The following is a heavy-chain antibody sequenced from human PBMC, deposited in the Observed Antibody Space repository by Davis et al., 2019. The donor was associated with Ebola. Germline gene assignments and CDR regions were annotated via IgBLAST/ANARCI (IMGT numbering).Heavy chain of an antibody. J-gene: IGHJ4*02. D-gene: IGHD6-6*01. V-gene: IGHV3-23*01. CDR1: GFTFSSYA. CDR2: ISGSGGST. Sequence: PGGSLRLSCAASGFTFSSYAMSWVRQAPGKGLEWVSAISGSGGSTYYADSVKGRFTISRDNSKNTLYLQMNSLRAEDTAVYYCAKDRGVSRLSSSSSHSFDYWGQGTLVTVSS. CDR3: AKDRGVSRLSSSSSHSFDY.